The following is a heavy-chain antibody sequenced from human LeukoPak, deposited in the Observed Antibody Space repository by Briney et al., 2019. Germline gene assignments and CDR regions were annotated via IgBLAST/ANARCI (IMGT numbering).Heavy chain of an antibody. CDR2: INHSGST. CDR3: ARGVERPVWVRGVTSPHFDY. V-gene: IGHV4-34*01. J-gene: IGHJ4*02. CDR1: GGSFSGYY. Sequence: SETLSLTCAVDGGSFSGYYWSWIRQPPGKGLEWIGEINHSGSTNYNPSLKSRVTISVDTSKNQFSLKLSSVTASDTAVYYCARGVERPVWVRGVTSPHFDYWGQGTLVTVSS. D-gene: IGHD3-10*01.